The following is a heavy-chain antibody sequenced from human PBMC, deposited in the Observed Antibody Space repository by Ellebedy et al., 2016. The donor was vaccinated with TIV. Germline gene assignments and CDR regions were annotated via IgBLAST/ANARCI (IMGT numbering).Heavy chain of an antibody. V-gene: IGHV5-51*01. J-gene: IGHJ4*02. Sequence: GESLKISCKTSGYNFTTQWIGWVRQRPGKGLEWMGIIFPDDSDTTYSPSFQGQVTISVDKSINTAYLQWGSLKASDTAVYYCARQFRSVFWGARGMIFDYWGQGTLVTVSS. D-gene: IGHD3-16*01. CDR2: IFPDDSDT. CDR3: ARQFRSVFWGARGMIFDY. CDR1: GYNFTTQW.